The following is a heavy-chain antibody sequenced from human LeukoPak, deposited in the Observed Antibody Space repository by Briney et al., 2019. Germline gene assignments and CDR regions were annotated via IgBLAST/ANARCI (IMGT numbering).Heavy chain of an antibody. CDR1: GFTFNNYA. J-gene: IGHJ4*02. CDR2: ISYDGSNK. D-gene: IGHD6-19*01. CDR3: ARGLRQWLCDY. Sequence: GGSLRLSCAVSGFTFNNYAMNWVRQAPGKGLEWVAVISYDGSNKYYADSVKGRFTISRDNSKNTLYLQMNSLRAEDTAVYYCARGLRQWLCDYWGQGTLVTVSS. V-gene: IGHV3-30-3*01.